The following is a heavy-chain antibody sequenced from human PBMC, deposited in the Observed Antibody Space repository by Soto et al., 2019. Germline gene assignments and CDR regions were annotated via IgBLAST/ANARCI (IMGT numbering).Heavy chain of an antibody. CDR2: INAGNGNT. J-gene: IGHJ4*02. D-gene: IGHD2-15*01. CDR3: ARAVVVAGHFDY. Sequence: QVQLVQSGAEEKKPGASVKVSCKASGYTFTSYAMHWVRQAPGQRLEWMGWINAGNGNTKYSQKFQGRVTITRDTSASTAYMELSSLRSEDTAVYYCARAVVVAGHFDYWGQGTLVTVSS. CDR1: GYTFTSYA. V-gene: IGHV1-3*05.